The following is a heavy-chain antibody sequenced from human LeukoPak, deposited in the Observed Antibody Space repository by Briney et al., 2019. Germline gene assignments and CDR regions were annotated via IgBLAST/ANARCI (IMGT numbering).Heavy chain of an antibody. J-gene: IGHJ4*02. D-gene: IGHD3-10*01. V-gene: IGHV3-43*01. CDR1: GFTFDDYT. CDR3: ASSAWFGESDKSDYFDY. Sequence: PGGSLRLSCAASGFTFDDYTMHWVRQSPGKGLEWVSAVNWDGSSTFFADSVKGRFTISRDNSKNSLYPQMNSLRAEDTAVYYCASSAWFGESDKSDYFDYWGQGTLVTVSS. CDR2: VNWDGSST.